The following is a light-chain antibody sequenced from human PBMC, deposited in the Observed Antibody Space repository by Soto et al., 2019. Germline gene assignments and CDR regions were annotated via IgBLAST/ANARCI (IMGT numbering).Light chain of an antibody. CDR2: AAS. CDR3: QHYGDSPLYT. Sequence: IVLTQSPGTLSLSPGERATLSCRASQSVSSRSLAWYQHKPGQAPRLLIYAASIRATSIPDRFSGSESGTDFTLTISRLEPEDFAVYYCQHYGDSPLYTFGQGTQLEI. V-gene: IGKV3-20*01. J-gene: IGKJ2*01. CDR1: QSVSSRS.